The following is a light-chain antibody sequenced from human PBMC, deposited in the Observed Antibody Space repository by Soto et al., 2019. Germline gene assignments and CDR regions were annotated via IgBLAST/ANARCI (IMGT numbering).Light chain of an antibody. V-gene: IGKV1-27*01. CDR2: AAS. Sequence: DIQMTQCPSSLSASVGDSVRITCRASQGISNYLAWYQQKPGKVPKLLIYAASTLQSGVPSRFSGSGYGTDVTLTISSLQTEDVATYYCQKYNSAPLTFGGGTKVDIK. CDR3: QKYNSAPLT. CDR1: QGISNY. J-gene: IGKJ4*01.